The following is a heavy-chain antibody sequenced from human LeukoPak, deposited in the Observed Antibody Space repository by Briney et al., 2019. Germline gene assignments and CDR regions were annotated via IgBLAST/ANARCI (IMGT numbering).Heavy chain of an antibody. J-gene: IGHJ5*02. D-gene: IGHD7-27*01. V-gene: IGHV3-23*01. CDR3: TTPNWET. CDR2: ITGSGGRT. Sequence: GGSLRLSCAASGFTFSSYAMNWVRQAPGKGLEWVSAITGSGGRTYYADSVKGRFTISRDNSKNTLYLQMNSLKTEDTAVYYCTTPNWETWGQGTLVTVSS. CDR1: GFTFSSYA.